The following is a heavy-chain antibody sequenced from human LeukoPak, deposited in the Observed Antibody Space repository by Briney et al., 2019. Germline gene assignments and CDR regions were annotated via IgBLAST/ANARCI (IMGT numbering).Heavy chain of an antibody. CDR1: GYSFTSYD. D-gene: IGHD3-22*01. J-gene: IGHJ6*02. V-gene: IGHV1-8*01. Sequence: ASVKVSCNASGYSFTSYDINWVRQATGQGLEWMGWMNTNSGNTGYAPKFQGRVTVTRDTSIGTAYMELSSLRSEDTAVYYCARDYFDSSGSISSIYGLDVWGQGTTVIVSS. CDR2: MNTNSGNT. CDR3: ARDYFDSSGSISSIYGLDV.